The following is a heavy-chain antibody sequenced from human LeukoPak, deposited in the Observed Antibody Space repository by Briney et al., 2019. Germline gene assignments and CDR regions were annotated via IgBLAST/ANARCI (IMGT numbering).Heavy chain of an antibody. CDR3: AREAYSSSFYYYYYMDV. CDR1: GYTFTSYG. J-gene: IGHJ6*03. V-gene: IGHV1-18*01. D-gene: IGHD6-6*01. Sequence: ASAKVSCKASGYTFTSYGISWVRQAPGQGLEWVGWISAYNGNTNYAQKLQGRVTMTTDTSTSTAYMELRSLRSDDTAVYYCAREAYSSSFYYYYYMDVWGKGTTVTVSS. CDR2: ISAYNGNT.